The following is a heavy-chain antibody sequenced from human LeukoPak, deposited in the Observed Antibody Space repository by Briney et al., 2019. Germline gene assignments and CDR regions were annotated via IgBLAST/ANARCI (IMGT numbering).Heavy chain of an antibody. CDR1: GFIFRNYN. D-gene: IGHD3-9*01. Sequence: GGSLRLSCAASGFIFRNYNINWVRQAPGKGLEWVSYIIRIGSHILYADSVKGRFNISRDNAKNSVYLQMNNLRDEDTAVYYCAREILSGYSDYWGQGTLVTVSS. CDR3: AREILSGYSDY. V-gene: IGHV3-48*02. J-gene: IGHJ4*02. CDR2: IIRIGSHI.